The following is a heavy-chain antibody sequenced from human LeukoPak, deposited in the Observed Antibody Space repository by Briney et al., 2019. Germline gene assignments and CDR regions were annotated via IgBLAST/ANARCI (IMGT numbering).Heavy chain of an antibody. J-gene: IGHJ6*04. Sequence: SEALSLTCTVSGGSISSYYWSWIRQPPGKGLEWIGYIYYSGSTNYNPSLKSRVTISVDTSKNQFSLKLSSVTAADTAVYYCARSIPSKGYYYYYGMDVWGKGTTVTVSS. CDR2: IYYSGST. CDR1: GGSISSYY. V-gene: IGHV4-59*01. CDR3: ARSIPSKGYYYYYGMDV.